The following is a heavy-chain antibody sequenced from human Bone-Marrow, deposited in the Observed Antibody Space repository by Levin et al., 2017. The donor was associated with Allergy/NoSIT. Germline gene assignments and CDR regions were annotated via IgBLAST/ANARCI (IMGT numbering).Heavy chain of an antibody. Sequence: KPSETLSLTCTVSGGSMSNQYWNWVRQPPGKGLEWVGYIYYSGSTNYNPSLESRVTMSIDTSKNQFSLKLISVTAADTALYFCASRRWNAGTFDVWGHGTMVTVSS. CDR2: IYYSGST. D-gene: IGHD1-1*01. J-gene: IGHJ3*01. CDR3: ASRRWNAGTFDV. V-gene: IGHV4-59*11. CDR1: GGSMSNQY.